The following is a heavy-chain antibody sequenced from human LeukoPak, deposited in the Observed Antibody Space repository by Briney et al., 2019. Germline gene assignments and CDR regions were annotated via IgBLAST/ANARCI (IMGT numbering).Heavy chain of an antibody. CDR3: ARDWYSSSSGWFDP. D-gene: IGHD6-6*01. CDR2: IYTSGST. Sequence: SETLSLTCTVSGGSIDDYYWSWIRQPAGKGLEWIGRIYTSGSTNYNPSLKSRVTLSIDTSKNQFSLKLSSVTAADTALYYCARDWYSSSSGWFDPWGQGTLVTVSS. CDR1: GGSIDDYY. J-gene: IGHJ5*02. V-gene: IGHV4-4*07.